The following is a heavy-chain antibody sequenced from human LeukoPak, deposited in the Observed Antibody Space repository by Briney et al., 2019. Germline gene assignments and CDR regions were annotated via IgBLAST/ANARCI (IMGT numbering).Heavy chain of an antibody. V-gene: IGHV3-33*01. CDR2: IWYDGSNK. Sequence: GGSLRLSCVASGFTFNGYTMHWVRQAPGKGLEWVAIIWYDGSNKYYADSVKGRFTISRDNSKNTLFLQMNSLRAEDTAVYYCARDAFGARGVGGGLDIWGQGTMVIVSS. CDR3: ARDAFGARGVGGGLDI. CDR1: GFTFNGYT. J-gene: IGHJ3*02. D-gene: IGHD3-10*01.